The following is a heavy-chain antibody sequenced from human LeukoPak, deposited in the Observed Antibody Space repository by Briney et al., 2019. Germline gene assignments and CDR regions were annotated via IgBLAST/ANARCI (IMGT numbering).Heavy chain of an antibody. Sequence: SETLSLTSTVSGGSISSYSWSWIRQPPGKRLEWIGYVYYSGTTNYNPSLRSRVTISVDTSKNQFSLKLSSVTAADTAVYYYARDGGRSDYYDSSGYRFDYWGQGTLVTVSS. J-gene: IGHJ4*02. CDR1: GGSISSYS. CDR3: ARDGGRSDYYDSSGYRFDY. CDR2: VYYSGTT. V-gene: IGHV4-59*01. D-gene: IGHD3-22*01.